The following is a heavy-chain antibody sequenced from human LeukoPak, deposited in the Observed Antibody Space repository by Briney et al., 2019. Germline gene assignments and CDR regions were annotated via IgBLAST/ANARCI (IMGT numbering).Heavy chain of an antibody. J-gene: IGHJ6*03. Sequence: ASVKVSCKASGGTFSSYTISWVRQAPGQGLEWMGGIIPIFGTANYAQKFQGRVTITADESTSTAYMELSSLRSEDTAVYYCASTLPYSSSWYLGYYYYYMDVWGKGTTVTISS. D-gene: IGHD6-13*01. V-gene: IGHV1-69*13. CDR1: GGTFSSYT. CDR2: IIPIFGTA. CDR3: ASTLPYSSSWYLGYYYYYMDV.